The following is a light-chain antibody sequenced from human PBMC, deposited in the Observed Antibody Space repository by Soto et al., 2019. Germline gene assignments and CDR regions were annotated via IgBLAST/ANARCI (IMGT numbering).Light chain of an antibody. V-gene: IGLV2-14*03. J-gene: IGLJ2*01. Sequence: QSALTQPASLSGSPGQSITISCTGTSSDVGAYNYVSWYQQHPGKAPKLLIYDVRDRPSGVSNRFSGSKSDNTASLTISGLQAEEEADYYCSSFTATSPVIFGGGTKLTVL. CDR2: DVR. CDR3: SSFTATSPVI. CDR1: SSDVGAYNY.